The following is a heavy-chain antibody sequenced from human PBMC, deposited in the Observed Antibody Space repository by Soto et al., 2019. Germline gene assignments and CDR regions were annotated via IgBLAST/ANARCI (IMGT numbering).Heavy chain of an antibody. Sequence: GGSLRLSCAASGFTVSSNYMRWVRQAPGKGLEWVSVIYNGGSRYYADSGKGRFTISGHNSKNTLYLQMNSLRAEDTAVYYCARGPRSGWYKKRYFDLWGRGTLVTVSS. J-gene: IGHJ2*01. CDR2: IYNGGSR. CDR1: GFTVSSNY. D-gene: IGHD6-19*01. CDR3: ARGPRSGWYKKRYFDL. V-gene: IGHV3-53*04.